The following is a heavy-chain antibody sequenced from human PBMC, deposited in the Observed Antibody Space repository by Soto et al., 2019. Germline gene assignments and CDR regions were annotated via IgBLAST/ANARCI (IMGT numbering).Heavy chain of an antibody. CDR1: GGSISSYY. V-gene: IGHV4-59*08. Sequence: PSETLSLTCTVSGGSISSYYWSWIRQPPGKGLEWIGYIYYSGSTNYNPSLKSRVTISVDTSKNQFSLKLSSVTAADTAVYYCATLAPSDMRPYYYCMDVWGKGTTVTVSS. CDR2: IYYSGST. D-gene: IGHD6-25*01. CDR3: ATLAPSDMRPYYYCMDV. J-gene: IGHJ6*03.